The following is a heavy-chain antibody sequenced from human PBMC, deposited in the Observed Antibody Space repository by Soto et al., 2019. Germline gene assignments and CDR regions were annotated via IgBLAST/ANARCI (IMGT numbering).Heavy chain of an antibody. V-gene: IGHV3-30-3*01. CDR2: ISYDGSNK. Sequence: GGSLRLSCAASGFTFSSYAMHWVRQAPGKGLEWVAVISYDGSNKYYADSVQGRFTVSRDNAKNSLYLQMNSLSAEDTAVYYCARRTRGAGWFDPWGQGTLVTVSS. CDR1: GFTFSSYA. CDR3: ARRTRGAGWFDP. D-gene: IGHD6-19*01. J-gene: IGHJ5*02.